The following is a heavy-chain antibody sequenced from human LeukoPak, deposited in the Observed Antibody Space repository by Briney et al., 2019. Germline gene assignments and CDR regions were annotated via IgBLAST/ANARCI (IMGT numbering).Heavy chain of an antibody. J-gene: IGHJ3*01. D-gene: IGHD3-22*01. CDR3: ATGYYYDSSGYYPVVSE. CDR1: GYTLTELS. Sequence: ASVKVSCKVSGYTLTELSMHWVRQAPGKGLEWMGGFDPEDGETICAQKFQGRVTMTEDTSTDTAYMELSSLRSEDTAVYYCATGYYYDSSGYYPVVSEWGQGTMVTVSS. V-gene: IGHV1-24*01. CDR2: FDPEDGET.